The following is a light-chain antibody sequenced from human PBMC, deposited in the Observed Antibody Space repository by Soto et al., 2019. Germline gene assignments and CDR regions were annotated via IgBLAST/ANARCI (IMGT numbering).Light chain of an antibody. Sequence: DIQMTQSPSTLSASVGDRVTITCRASQSINTWLAWYQQKPGKAPKLLLYKAFSLEDGAPSRFSGSGFGTDFNLTITNLKPDDFATYYCQQYNSYLRTFGQGTKVEIQ. J-gene: IGKJ1*01. V-gene: IGKV1-5*03. CDR2: KAF. CDR1: QSINTW. CDR3: QQYNSYLRT.